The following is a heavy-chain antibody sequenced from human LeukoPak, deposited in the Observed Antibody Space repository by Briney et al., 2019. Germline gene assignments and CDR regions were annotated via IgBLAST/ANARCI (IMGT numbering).Heavy chain of an antibody. J-gene: IGHJ5*02. V-gene: IGHV4-61*01. D-gene: IGHD5-24*01. Sequence: SETLSLTCTVSGYSISSGYYWSWIRQPPGKGLEWIGYIYYSGSTNYNPSLKSRVTISVDTSKNQFSLKLSSVTAADTAVYYCARGRITSNWFDPWGQGTLVAVSS. CDR3: ARGRITSNWFDP. CDR1: GYSISSGYY. CDR2: IYYSGST.